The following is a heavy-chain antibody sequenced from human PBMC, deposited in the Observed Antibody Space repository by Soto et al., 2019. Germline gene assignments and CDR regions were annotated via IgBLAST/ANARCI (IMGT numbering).Heavy chain of an antibody. V-gene: IGHV3-74*01. Sequence: EVQLVESGGGLVLPGGSLRLSCAASGFTFSTYWMHWVRQAPGEGLVWVSRINPDGRTTSYADSVKGRFTISRDNAENTLYLQMNSLRTEDTAVYYCARVSTGEDWFDPWGQGTLVTVSS. J-gene: IGHJ5*02. D-gene: IGHD3-9*01. CDR3: ARVSTGEDWFDP. CDR1: GFTFSTYW. CDR2: INPDGRTT.